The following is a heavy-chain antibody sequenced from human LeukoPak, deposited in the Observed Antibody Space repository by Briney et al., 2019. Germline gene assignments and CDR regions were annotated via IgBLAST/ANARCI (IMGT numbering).Heavy chain of an antibody. J-gene: IGHJ3*02. D-gene: IGHD4-17*01. CDR1: VLIFSNYA. CDR2: ITGSGYT. Sequence: GRSLSLPCASSVLIFSNYALTWVRQAPGQALEWVSSITGSGYTYYADSVKGRFTISRDNSKNTLFLQMNSLRAEDTALYYCTSDPNGDYVGAFDMWGPGTLVTVSS. CDR3: TSDPNGDYVGAFDM. V-gene: IGHV3-23*01.